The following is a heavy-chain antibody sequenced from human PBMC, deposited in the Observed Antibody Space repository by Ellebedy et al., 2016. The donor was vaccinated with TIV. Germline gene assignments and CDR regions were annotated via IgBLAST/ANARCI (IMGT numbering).Heavy chain of an antibody. CDR2: IHYSGSS. V-gene: IGHV4-59*01. J-gene: IGHJ4*02. CDR3: ARGGMLRGPWDY. CDR1: GGSINSYY. D-gene: IGHD3-16*01. Sequence: MPSETLSLTCTVSGGSINSYYWSWIRQPPGKRLEWIGHIHYSGSSNYNPSLRNRVTISVDTSKKQFSLKLSSVTAADTAVHYCARGGMLRGPWDYWGQGTLVTVST.